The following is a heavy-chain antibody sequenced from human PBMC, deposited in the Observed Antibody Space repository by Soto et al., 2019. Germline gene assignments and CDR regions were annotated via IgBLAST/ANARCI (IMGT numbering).Heavy chain of an antibody. Sequence: QVQLVESGGGVVQPGRSLRLSCAASGFTFSSYGMHWVRQAPGKGLEWVAVISYDGSNKYYADSVKGRFTISRDNSKNTLYLQMNSLRAEDTAVYYCGKVLERYCINTSCYHGGMEVWGQGTTVTVSS. CDR2: ISYDGSNK. D-gene: IGHD2-2*01. V-gene: IGHV3-30*18. J-gene: IGHJ6*02. CDR1: GFTFSSYG. CDR3: GKVLERYCINTSCYHGGMEV.